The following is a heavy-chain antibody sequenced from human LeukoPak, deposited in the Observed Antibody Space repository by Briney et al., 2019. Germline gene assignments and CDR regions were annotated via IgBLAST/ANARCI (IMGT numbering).Heavy chain of an antibody. CDR2: ISSSGSTI. Sequence: GGSLRLSXAASGFTSSSYEMNWIRQAPGKGLEWVSYISSSGSTIYYADSVKGRFTISRDNAKNSLYPQMNSLRAEDTAVYYCARVKVRVVAAIGWFDPWGQGTLVTVSS. J-gene: IGHJ5*02. CDR3: ARVKVRVVAAIGWFDP. V-gene: IGHV3-48*03. CDR1: GFTSSSYE. D-gene: IGHD2-15*01.